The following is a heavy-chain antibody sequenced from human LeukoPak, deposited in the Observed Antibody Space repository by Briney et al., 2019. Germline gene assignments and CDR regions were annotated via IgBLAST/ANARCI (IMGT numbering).Heavy chain of an antibody. Sequence: GGSLRLSCAASGFTFSSYAMSWVRQAPGKGLEWVSAISGSGGSTYYADSVKGRFTISRDNAKDSLYLQMNSLRAEDTAVYYCARKTGGSLDIWGQGTMVTVSS. V-gene: IGHV3-23*01. CDR1: GFTFSSYA. CDR2: ISGSGGST. D-gene: IGHD7-27*01. CDR3: ARKTGGSLDI. J-gene: IGHJ3*02.